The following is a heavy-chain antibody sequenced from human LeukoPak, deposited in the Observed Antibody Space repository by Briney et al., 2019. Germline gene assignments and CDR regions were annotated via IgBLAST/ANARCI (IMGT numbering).Heavy chain of an antibody. D-gene: IGHD3-22*01. V-gene: IGHV3-21*01. J-gene: IGHJ4*02. CDR2: ISSSSSYI. CDR1: GFTFSSYS. CDR3: ARCYAYYYDSSGYCRGRLDY. Sequence: PGRSLRLSCAASGFTFSSYSMNWVRQAPGKGLEWVSSISSSSSYIYYADSVKGRFTISRDNAKNSLYLQMNSLRAEDTAVYYCARCYAYYYDSSGYCRGRLDYWGQGTLVTVSS.